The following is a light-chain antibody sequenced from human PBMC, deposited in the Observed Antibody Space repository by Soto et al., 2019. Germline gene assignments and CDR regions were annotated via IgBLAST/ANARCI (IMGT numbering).Light chain of an antibody. CDR1: QSVDTW. Sequence: DIQMPQSPSTLSASVGDRVTITCRASQSVDTWLAWYQQKPGKAPKVLISKVSNLEIGVPSRFSGIGYGTEFTLTISSLQPDDFATYYCQQYKRPWTLGQGTKVDIK. CDR3: QQYKRPWT. V-gene: IGKV1-5*03. J-gene: IGKJ1*01. CDR2: KVS.